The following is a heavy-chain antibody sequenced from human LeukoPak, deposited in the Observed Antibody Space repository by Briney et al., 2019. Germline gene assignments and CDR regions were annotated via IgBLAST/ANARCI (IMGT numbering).Heavy chain of an antibody. Sequence: GASVKVSCKASGHIFTAYGINWVRQAPGRGLEWMGWISVYNGNTNYAQKLQGRVTMTTDTSTSTAYMELRSLRSDDTAVYYCARGASSYYDSSDYFDYWGQGTLVTVSS. CDR1: GHIFTAYG. CDR3: ARGASSYYDSSDYFDY. CDR2: ISVYNGNT. J-gene: IGHJ4*02. V-gene: IGHV1-18*01. D-gene: IGHD3-22*01.